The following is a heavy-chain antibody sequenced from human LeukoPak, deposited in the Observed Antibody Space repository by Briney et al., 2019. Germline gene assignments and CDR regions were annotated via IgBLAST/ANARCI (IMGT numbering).Heavy chain of an antibody. CDR2: ISAYNGNT. V-gene: IGHV1-18*01. D-gene: IGHD4-17*01. Sequence: GASVKVSCKASGYTFTSYGIRWVRQAPGQGLEWMGWISAYNGNTNYAQKLQGRVTMTTDTSTSTAYMELRSLRSDDTAVYYCARDSTVTTHVSRPFDYWGQGTLVTVSS. CDR1: GYTFTSYG. CDR3: ARDSTVTTHVSRPFDY. J-gene: IGHJ4*02.